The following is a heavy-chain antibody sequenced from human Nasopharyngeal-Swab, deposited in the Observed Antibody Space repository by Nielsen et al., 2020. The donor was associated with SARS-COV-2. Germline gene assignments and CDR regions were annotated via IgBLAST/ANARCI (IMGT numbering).Heavy chain of an antibody. D-gene: IGHD6-19*01. CDR2: IKQDGSEK. J-gene: IGHJ4*02. Sequence: GESLKISCAASGFTFSSYWMSWVRQAPGKGLEWVANIKQDGSEKYYVDSVKGRFTISRDNAKNSLYLQMNSLRAEDTAVYYCARAQFSASSGWDYWGQGTLVTVSS. CDR3: ARAQFSASSGWDY. CDR1: GFTFSSYW. V-gene: IGHV3-7*01.